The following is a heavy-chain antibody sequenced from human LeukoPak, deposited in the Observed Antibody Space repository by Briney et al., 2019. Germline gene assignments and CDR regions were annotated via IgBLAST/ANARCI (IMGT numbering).Heavy chain of an antibody. CDR1: GGSISSYY. V-gene: IGHV4-4*09. CDR3: SRIGSRSKNWFDP. Sequence: SETLSLTCTVSGGSISSYYWSWIRQPPGKELEWIGYIYTSGSTNYNPCLKSRVTISVDTSKYQFSLKLTSVTAADTAVYHFSRIGSRSKNWFDPRGEGTLVTVSS. J-gene: IGHJ5*02. CDR2: IYTSGST. D-gene: IGHD1-26*01.